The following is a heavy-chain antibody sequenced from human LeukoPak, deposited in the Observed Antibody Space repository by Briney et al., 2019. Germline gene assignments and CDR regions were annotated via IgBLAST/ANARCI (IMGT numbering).Heavy chain of an antibody. Sequence: PSETLSLTCTVSGGSISSYYWSWIRQPTGKGLEWIGRIYTSGSTNYNPSLKSRVTMSVDTSKNQFSLKLSSVTAADTAVYYCAREPITIFGVAAANGFDPWGQGTLVTVPS. D-gene: IGHD3-3*01. CDR2: IYTSGST. J-gene: IGHJ5*02. CDR3: AREPITIFGVAAANGFDP. CDR1: GGSISSYY. V-gene: IGHV4-4*07.